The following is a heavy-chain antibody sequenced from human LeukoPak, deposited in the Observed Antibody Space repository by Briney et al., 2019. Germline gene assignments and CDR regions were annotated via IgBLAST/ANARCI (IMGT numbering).Heavy chain of an antibody. Sequence: GGSVTLFCAACGFTFSSYTIIWVRQAPGKGLEGVSSIICSGSYIYYADSVKGRFTISRDNAKTSLYLQMTSLRAEDTAVYYCARDFGGYCSSSNCYLGYLDYWAQGTLVTVPS. J-gene: IGHJ4*02. CDR3: ARDFGGYCSSSNCYLGYLDY. D-gene: IGHD2-2*01. CDR2: IICSGSYI. CDR1: GFTFSSYT. V-gene: IGHV3-21*03.